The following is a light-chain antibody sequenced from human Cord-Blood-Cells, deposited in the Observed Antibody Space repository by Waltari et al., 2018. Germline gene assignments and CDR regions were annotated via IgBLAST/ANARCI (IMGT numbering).Light chain of an antibody. J-gene: IGKJ4*01. V-gene: IGKV3-15*01. CDR2: GAS. CDR3: QQYNNWPPLT. CDR1: QSVSSN. Sequence: EIVMTQSPATLSVSPGERATLSCRASQSVSSNLAWYQQKPGQAPRLLIYGASTRGTGIPARLSGSGSGTGFTLTTSSLQYEDFAVYYCQQYNNWPPLTFGGGTKVEIK.